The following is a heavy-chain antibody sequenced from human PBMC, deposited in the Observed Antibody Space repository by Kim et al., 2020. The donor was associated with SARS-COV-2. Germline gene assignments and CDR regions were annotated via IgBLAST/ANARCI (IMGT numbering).Heavy chain of an antibody. J-gene: IGHJ4*02. Sequence: SSSAIYYADSVKGRFTISRDNAKNSLYLQMNSLRDEDTAIYYCARVGEGFWGQGTLVAVSS. V-gene: IGHV3-48*02. CDR3: ARVGEGF. CDR2: SSSAI.